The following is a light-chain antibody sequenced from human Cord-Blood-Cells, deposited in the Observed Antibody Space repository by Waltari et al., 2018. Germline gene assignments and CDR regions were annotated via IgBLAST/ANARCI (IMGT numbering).Light chain of an antibody. CDR3: QSYDSSNQV. V-gene: IGLV6-57*01. CDR2: EEN. CDR1: GGSIASNY. Sequence: NFMLTQPHSVSESPGKTVPISCTRSGGSIASNYLQCDQQRPGSTATTVVYEENHTPSAVPDRFSGSIYSSSNSDSLTSSGLKTEDEADYYWQSYDSSNQVFGGGTRLTVL. J-gene: IGLJ3*02.